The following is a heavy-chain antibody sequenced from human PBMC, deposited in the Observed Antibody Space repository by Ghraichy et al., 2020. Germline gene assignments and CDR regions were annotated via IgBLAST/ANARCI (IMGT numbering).Heavy chain of an antibody. Sequence: SETLSLTCTVSGGSISSGGYYWSWIRQHPGKGLEWIGYIYYSGSTYYNPSLKSRVTISVDPFNTHFSLKLSSVTAADTAVYYCARDGYSGYGYFDNWGQGTLVTVSS. V-gene: IGHV4-31*03. CDR1: GGSISSGGYY. CDR3: ARDGYSGYGYFDN. J-gene: IGHJ4*02. CDR2: IYYSGST. D-gene: IGHD5-12*01.